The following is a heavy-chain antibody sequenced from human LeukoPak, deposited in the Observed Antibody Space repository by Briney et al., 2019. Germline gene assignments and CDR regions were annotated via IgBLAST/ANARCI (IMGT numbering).Heavy chain of an antibody. CDR3: ARLIVGAIDY. V-gene: IGHV3-30*03. D-gene: IGHD1-26*01. CDR2: ISYDGSNK. Sequence: PGRSLRLSCAASGFTFSSYGMHWVRQAPGKGLEWVAVISYDGSNKYYADSVKGRFTISRDNSKNTLYLQMNSLRAEDTAVYYCARLIVGAIDYWGQGTLVTVSS. J-gene: IGHJ4*02. CDR1: GFTFSSYG.